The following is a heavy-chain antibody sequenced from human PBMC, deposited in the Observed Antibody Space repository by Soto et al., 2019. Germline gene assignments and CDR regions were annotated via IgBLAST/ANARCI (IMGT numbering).Heavy chain of an antibody. CDR3: ARSGDNYNRLDY. Sequence: GGSLRLSCEGSGFTFSDYYISWIRQAPGKGLEWISYSSNSGTFSRYADSVKGRFSISRDNTKNLLYLQMNSLRAEDTAVYYCARSGDNYNRLDYWGRGTPVTVSS. D-gene: IGHD1-1*01. V-gene: IGHV3-11*06. CDR1: GFTFSDYY. J-gene: IGHJ4*02. CDR2: SSNSGTFS.